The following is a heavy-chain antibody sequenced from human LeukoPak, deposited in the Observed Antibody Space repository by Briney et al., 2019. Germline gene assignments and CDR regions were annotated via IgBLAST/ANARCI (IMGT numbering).Heavy chain of an antibody. CDR1: GGSISSGSHY. D-gene: IGHD1-26*01. Sequence: SETLSLTCTVSGGSISSGSHYWRWLRQPAGKGLEWIGRIYTSGSTNYNPSLKSRVTISVDTSKNQFSLKLSSVTAADTAVYYCARGAPGCVLYSDYWGEGNLVTPSP. CDR2: IYTSGST. V-gene: IGHV4-61*02. CDR3: ARGAPGCVLYSDY. J-gene: IGHJ4*02.